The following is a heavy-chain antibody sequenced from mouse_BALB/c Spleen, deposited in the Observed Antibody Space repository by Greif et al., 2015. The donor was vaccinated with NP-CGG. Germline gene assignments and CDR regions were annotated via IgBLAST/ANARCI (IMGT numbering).Heavy chain of an antibody. V-gene: IGHV2-9*02. CDR2: IWAGGST. CDR3: ARGGFTMITTEGFAY. J-gene: IGHJ3*01. CDR1: GFSLTSYG. D-gene: IGHD2-4*01. Sequence: VHLVESGPGLVAPSQSLSITCTVSGFSLTSYGVHWVRQPPGKGLEWLGVIWAGGSTNYNSALMSRLSISKDNSKSQVSLKMNSLQTDDTAMYYCARGGFTMITTEGFAYWGQGTLVTVSA.